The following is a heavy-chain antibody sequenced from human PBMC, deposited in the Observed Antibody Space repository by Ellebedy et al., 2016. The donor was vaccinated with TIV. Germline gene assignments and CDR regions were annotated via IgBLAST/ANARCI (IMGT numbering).Heavy chain of an antibody. CDR3: ARGRITMRVPTTRDDTFGI. Sequence: AASVKVSCKASGGTFSSYSINWVRQAPGQGLEWMGWISPANGNTKYAENFQGRITMTTDTSTNTVYMELRSLRSADTAVYYCARGRITMRVPTTRDDTFGIWGQGTMVTISS. CDR2: ISPANGNT. V-gene: IGHV1-18*04. J-gene: IGHJ3*02. CDR1: GGTFSSYS. D-gene: IGHD3-22*01.